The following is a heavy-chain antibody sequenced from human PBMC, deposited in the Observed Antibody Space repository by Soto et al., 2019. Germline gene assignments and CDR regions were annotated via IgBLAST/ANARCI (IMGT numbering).Heavy chain of an antibody. V-gene: IGHV4-59*01. J-gene: IGHJ5*02. CDR2: VHYSGST. CDR1: GGSISPYY. D-gene: IGHD5-18*01. Sequence: SETLSLTCTVSGGSISPYYWTWIRQPPGKGLEWIGYVHYSGSTNYNPSLKGRVTILVDMSKNQFSLKLRSVTAADTAVYYCAGDRSYNYAYWWFDPWGQGTLVTAPQ. CDR3: AGDRSYNYAYWWFDP.